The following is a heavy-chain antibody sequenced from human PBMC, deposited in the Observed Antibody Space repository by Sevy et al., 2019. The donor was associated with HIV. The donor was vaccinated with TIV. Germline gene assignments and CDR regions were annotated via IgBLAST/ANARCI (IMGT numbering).Heavy chain of an antibody. J-gene: IGHJ4*02. CDR3: ARDYDSSGYYLFDY. D-gene: IGHD3-22*01. V-gene: IGHV3-30-3*01. CDR2: ISYDGSNK. Sequence: GGSLRLSCAASGFTFSSYAMHWVRQAPGKGLEWVAVISYDGSNKYYADSVKGRFTISRDNSKNTLYLQMNSLRAEDTAVYYCARDYDSSGYYLFDYWDQGTLVTVSS. CDR1: GFTFSSYA.